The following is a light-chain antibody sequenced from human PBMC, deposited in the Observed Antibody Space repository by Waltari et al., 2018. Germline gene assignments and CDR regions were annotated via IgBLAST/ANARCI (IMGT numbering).Light chain of an antibody. V-gene: IGLV2-14*03. CDR1: SSDIGGYNY. Sequence: QSALTQPASVSGSPGQSITISCTGTSSDIGGYNYVSWYQQHPGKAPKLMIYDVSDRPSGVSNRFSGSKSGNTASLTISGLQAEDEAYYYCSSHVTTSTPYVVFGGGTKLTVL. CDR3: SSHVTTSTPYVV. CDR2: DVS. J-gene: IGLJ2*01.